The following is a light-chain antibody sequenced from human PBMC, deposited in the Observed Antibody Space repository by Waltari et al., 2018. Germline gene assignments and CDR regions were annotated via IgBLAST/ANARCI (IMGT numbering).Light chain of an antibody. Sequence: SSELTQDPAVSVALGQTVRITCQGDSLRSYYASWYQQKPGQAPVLVIYGKNNRPSGIPDLFSCSSSGNTASFTITGVQAEYEADYYCTSRDSSGNHWVFGGGTKLTVL. J-gene: IGLJ3*02. CDR1: SLRSYY. V-gene: IGLV3-19*01. CDR2: GKN. CDR3: TSRDSSGNHWV.